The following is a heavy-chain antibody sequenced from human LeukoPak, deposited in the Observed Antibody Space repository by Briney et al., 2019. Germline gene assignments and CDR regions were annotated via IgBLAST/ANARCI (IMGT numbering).Heavy chain of an antibody. V-gene: IGHV3-48*02. Sequence: GGSLRLSCAASGFTFSDYSMNWVRQAPGKGLEWVSYIDGSGDTIYYADSVKGRFTISRDNAKNSLDLQMNSLRDEDTVVYYCSRQFDCWGQGTLVTVSS. CDR2: IDGSGDTI. CDR1: GFTFSDYS. J-gene: IGHJ4*02. CDR3: SRQFDC.